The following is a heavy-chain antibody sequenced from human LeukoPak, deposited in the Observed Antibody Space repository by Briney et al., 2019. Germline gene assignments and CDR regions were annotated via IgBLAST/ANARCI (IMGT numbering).Heavy chain of an antibody. CDR1: GFTFSSYG. CDR3: AKKTEQWPFDY. D-gene: IGHD6-19*01. CDR2: ISYDGSNK. Sequence: GRSLRLSCAASGFTFSSYGMHWVRQAPGKGLEWVAVISYDGSNKYYADSVKGRFTISRDNSKNTLYLQMNSLRAEDTAVYYCAKKTEQWPFDYWGQGTLVTVSS. J-gene: IGHJ4*02. V-gene: IGHV3-30*18.